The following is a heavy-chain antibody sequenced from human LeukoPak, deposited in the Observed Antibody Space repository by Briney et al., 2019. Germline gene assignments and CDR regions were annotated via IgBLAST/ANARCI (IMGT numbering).Heavy chain of an antibody. CDR3: VRDDYGGKKAYFDY. V-gene: IGHV1-2*02. Sequence: ASVKVSCKASGYTFTDYYIHWVRQAPGQGLEWMGWINPSTGGTNPAQKFRGRITMTRDTSISTACMELSGLTSDDTAVYYCVRDDYGGKKAYFDYWGQGTLVTVSS. CDR1: GYTFTDYY. CDR2: INPSTGGT. D-gene: IGHD4-23*01. J-gene: IGHJ4*02.